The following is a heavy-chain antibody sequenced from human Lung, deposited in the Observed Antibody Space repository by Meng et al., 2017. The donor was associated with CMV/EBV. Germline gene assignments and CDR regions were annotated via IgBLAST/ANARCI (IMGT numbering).Heavy chain of an antibody. CDR2: ISAHDGNI. CDR1: GYSFTTYG. Sequence: ASVKVSCKASGYSFTTYGISWVRQAPGQGLEWMGWISAHDGNINYAQKFQGRVTMTTDTTTSTAYMELRSLRFGDTAVYYCARDRYYRYFDFWGQGTLVTVSS. D-gene: IGHD2-15*01. V-gene: IGHV1-18*01. J-gene: IGHJ4*02. CDR3: ARDRYYRYFDF.